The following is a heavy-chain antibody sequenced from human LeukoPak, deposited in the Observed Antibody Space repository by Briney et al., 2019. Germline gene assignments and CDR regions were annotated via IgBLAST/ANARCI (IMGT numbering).Heavy chain of an antibody. Sequence: ASVKVSCKASGYTFTGYYMHWVRQAPGQGLEWMGWINPNSGGTNYAQKFQGRVTMTRDTSISTAYMELSRLRSDDTAVYYCARVPYYGSGSYYPYWGQGTLVTVTS. D-gene: IGHD3-10*01. CDR2: INPNSGGT. J-gene: IGHJ4*02. CDR1: GYTFTGYY. CDR3: ARVPYYGSGSYYPY. V-gene: IGHV1-2*02.